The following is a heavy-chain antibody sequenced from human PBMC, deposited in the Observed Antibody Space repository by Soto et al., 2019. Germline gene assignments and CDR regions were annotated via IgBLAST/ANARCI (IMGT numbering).Heavy chain of an antibody. V-gene: IGHV3-66*01. CDR1: GFTVSSNY. CDR2: IYSGGST. CDR3: ARKAGYYAPFDP. D-gene: IGHD3-10*01. J-gene: IGHJ5*02. Sequence: GGSLRLSCAASGFTVSSNYMSWVRQAPGKGLEWVSVIYSGGSTYYADSVKGRFTISRDNSKNTLYLQMNSLRAEDTAVYYCARKAGYYAPFDPWGQGTLVTVSS.